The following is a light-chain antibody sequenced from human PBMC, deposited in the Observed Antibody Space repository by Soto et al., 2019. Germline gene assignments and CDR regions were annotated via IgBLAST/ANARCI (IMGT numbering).Light chain of an antibody. V-gene: IGLV2-14*01. CDR1: SSDVGAYKY. CDR2: DVS. CDR3: SSYTTTSTLE. J-gene: IGLJ2*01. Sequence: QPVLTQPASVSGSPGQSITISCTGTSSDVGAYKYVSWYQQHPGKAPKLMIYDVSHRPSGVSNRFSGSKSGNTASLTISGLQAEDEADYYCSSYTTTSTLEFGGGTKLTVL.